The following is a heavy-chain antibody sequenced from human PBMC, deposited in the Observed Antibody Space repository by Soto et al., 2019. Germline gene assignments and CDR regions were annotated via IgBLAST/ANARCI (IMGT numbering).Heavy chain of an antibody. J-gene: IGHJ4*01. CDR2: NVVGNIYT. CDR1: GFTFPNSA. D-gene: IGHD3-16*01. V-gene: IGHV1-58*01. CDR3: AADRNCDSTSSYPCNFDS. Sequence: VKVSCKASGFTFPNSAVQWVRQARGKRPEWIGWNVVGNIYTKYAQKFQERVTITRDMSTGTAYMDLSSLRSEDTAVYYCAADRNCDSTSSYPCNFDSWGQGTLVTVSS.